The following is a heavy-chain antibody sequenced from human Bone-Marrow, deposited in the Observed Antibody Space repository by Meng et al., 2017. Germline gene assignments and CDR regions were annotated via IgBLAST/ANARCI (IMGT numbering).Heavy chain of an antibody. CDR3: ARAYGGFGEPPLDAFDI. D-gene: IGHD3-10*01. CDR1: GYTFTGYY. V-gene: IGHV1-2*02. J-gene: IGHJ3*02. CDR2: INPNSGGT. Sequence: ASVKVSCKASGYTFTGYYMHRVRQAPGQGLEWMGWINPNSGGTNYAQKFQGRVTMTRDTSISTAYMELSRLRSDDTAVYYCARAYGGFGEPPLDAFDIWGQGTMVTVSS.